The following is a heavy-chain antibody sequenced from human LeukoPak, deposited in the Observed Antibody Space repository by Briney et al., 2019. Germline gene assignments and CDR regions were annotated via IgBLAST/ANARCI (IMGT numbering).Heavy chain of an antibody. J-gene: IGHJ6*03. V-gene: IGHV6-1*01. Sequence: SQTLSLTCAISGDSVSSNSAAWNWIRQSPSRGLEWLGRTYYRSKWYNDYAVSVKSRITINPDTSKNQFSLQLNSVTPEDTAVYYCAKGDPGIAAAGLYYYYYMDVWGKGTTVTISS. CDR3: AKGDPGIAAAGLYYYYYMDV. CDR1: GDSVSSNSAA. D-gene: IGHD6-13*01. CDR2: TYYRSKWYN.